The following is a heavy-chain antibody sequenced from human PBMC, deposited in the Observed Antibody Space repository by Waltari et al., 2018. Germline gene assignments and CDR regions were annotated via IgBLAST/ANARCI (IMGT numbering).Heavy chain of an antibody. J-gene: IGHJ6*03. CDR3: AKIHSSSDYYYYMDV. V-gene: IGHV3-30*02. Sequence: QVQLVESGGGVVQPGGSLRLSCAASGFTFSSYGMHWVRQAPGKGLEWVAFIRYDGSNKDYADSVKGRFTTSRDNSKNTLYLQMNSLRAEDTAVYYCAKIHSSSDYYYYMDVWGKGTTVTVSS. CDR2: IRYDGSNK. CDR1: GFTFSSYG. D-gene: IGHD6-6*01.